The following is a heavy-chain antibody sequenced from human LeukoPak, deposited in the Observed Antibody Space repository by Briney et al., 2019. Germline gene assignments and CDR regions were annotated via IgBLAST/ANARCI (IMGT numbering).Heavy chain of an antibody. CDR1: GFTFSSYW. CDR3: ARAPRRNYGSGNTFDY. J-gene: IGHJ4*02. D-gene: IGHD3-10*01. V-gene: IGHV3-7*01. CDR2: IKQDGSEK. Sequence: GGSLRLSCAASGFTFSSYWMSWVRQAPGKGLEWVANIKQDGSEKYYVVSGKGRFTISRDNAKNSLYLQMNSLRAEDTAVYYCARAPRRNYGSGNTFDYWGQGTLVTVSS.